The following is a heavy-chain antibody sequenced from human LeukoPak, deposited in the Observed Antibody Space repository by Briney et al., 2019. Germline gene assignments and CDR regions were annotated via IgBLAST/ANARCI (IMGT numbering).Heavy chain of an antibody. CDR2: ISGSGGST. Sequence: PGGSLRLSCAASGFTFSSYAMSWVRQAPGKGLEWVSAISGSGGSTYYADSVKGRFTISRDNSKNTLYLQMNSLRAEDTAVYYCAKVDGYCSSTSCYSWGQGTLVTVSS. J-gene: IGHJ5*02. CDR1: GFTFSSYA. V-gene: IGHV3-23*01. CDR3: AKVDGYCSSTSCYS. D-gene: IGHD2-2*01.